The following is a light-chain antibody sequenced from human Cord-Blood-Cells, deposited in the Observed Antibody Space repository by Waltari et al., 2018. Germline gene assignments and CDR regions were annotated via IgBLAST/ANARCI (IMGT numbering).Light chain of an antibody. CDR2: GAS. Sequence: EIVMTQSPATLSVSPGERATLSCRASQRVSSNLAGYQQKPGQAPRLLIYGASTRATGIPARFSGSGSGTEFTLTISSLQSEDFAVYYCQQYNNWWTFGQGTKVEIK. J-gene: IGKJ1*01. CDR1: QRVSSN. CDR3: QQYNNWWT. V-gene: IGKV3-15*01.